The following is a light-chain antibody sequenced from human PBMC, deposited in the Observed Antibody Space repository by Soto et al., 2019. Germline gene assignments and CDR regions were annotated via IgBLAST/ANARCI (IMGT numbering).Light chain of an antibody. Sequence: QSALTQPPSVSGSPGQSVTISCTGTSSDVCSYSRVSWYQQPPGTSPKLMIYEVSNRPPWVPDRFSGSKSGNTASLTISGLQAEYEADCYCSSYTSSSTFVLGTATKVTVL. CDR2: EVS. J-gene: IGLJ1*01. CDR1: SSDVCSYSR. V-gene: IGLV2-18*02. CDR3: SSYTSSSTFV.